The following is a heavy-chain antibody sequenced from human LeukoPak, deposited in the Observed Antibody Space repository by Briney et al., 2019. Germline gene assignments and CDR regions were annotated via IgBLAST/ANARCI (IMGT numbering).Heavy chain of an antibody. Sequence: SETLSLTCTVSGGSISSSSYYWGWIRQPPGKGLEWIGSIYYSGSTYYNPSLKSRVTISVDTSKNQFSLKLTSVTAADTAVYYCARGLGSGSPKGIYYYYGMDVWGQGTTVTVSS. CDR1: GGSISSSSYY. CDR3: ARGLGSGSPKGIYYYYGMDV. J-gene: IGHJ6*02. V-gene: IGHV4-39*07. CDR2: IYYSGST. D-gene: IGHD3-10*02.